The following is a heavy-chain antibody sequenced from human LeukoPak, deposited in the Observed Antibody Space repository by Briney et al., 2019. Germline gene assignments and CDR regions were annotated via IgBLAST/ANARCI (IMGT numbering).Heavy chain of an antibody. Sequence: PGGSLRLSCAASGFTFTTYWMHWVRQAPGKGLVWVSHINSDGSITSYADSVKGRFTISRDNAKNTLYLQMNSLRAEDTAVYYCARDPLQMATITRTFDYWGQGTLVTVSS. CDR2: INSDGSIT. CDR3: ARDPLQMATITRTFDY. J-gene: IGHJ4*02. D-gene: IGHD5-24*01. CDR1: GFTFTTYW. V-gene: IGHV3-74*01.